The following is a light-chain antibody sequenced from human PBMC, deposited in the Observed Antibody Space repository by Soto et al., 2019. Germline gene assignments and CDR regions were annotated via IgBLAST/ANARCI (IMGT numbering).Light chain of an antibody. J-gene: IGKJ1*01. CDR3: QQSYTTPRT. V-gene: IGKV1-39*01. CDR2: GAY. CDR1: QTIRTS. Sequence: QMTQSPSSLSASVGARVTITCRASQTIRTSLNWYQQKPGKAPKLLIYGAYTLQSGVPSRFSGTGSATDFTLTISSLQPEDFAIYYCQQSYTTPRTFGQGTKVEV.